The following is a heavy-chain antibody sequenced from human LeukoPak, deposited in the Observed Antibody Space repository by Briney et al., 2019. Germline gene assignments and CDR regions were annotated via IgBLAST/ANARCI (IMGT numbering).Heavy chain of an antibody. Sequence: GESLNISCKGSGYSFTSYWIGWVRQMPGKGLEWMWIIYPGDSNTRYSSSFQAQVTISADKSISTAYQQWSSLKGSDTAMYYCARYRQDKGGLQYYVSYWGQGTLVTVSS. CDR2: IYPGDSNT. CDR1: GYSFTSYW. D-gene: IGHD5-24*01. V-gene: IGHV5-51*01. CDR3: ARYRQDKGGLQYYVSY. J-gene: IGHJ4*02.